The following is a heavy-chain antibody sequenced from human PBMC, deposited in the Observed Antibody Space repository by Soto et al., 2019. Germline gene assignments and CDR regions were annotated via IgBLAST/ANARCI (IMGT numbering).Heavy chain of an antibody. Sequence: ASVKVSCKASGYIFNRHSISWVRQAPGQRLEWMGWINAGNGNTKYSQKFQGRVTITRDTSASTAYMELSSLRSEDTAVYYCARDLGGWPDYWGQGTLVTVSS. J-gene: IGHJ4*02. V-gene: IGHV1-3*01. CDR2: INAGNGNT. CDR3: ARDLGGWPDY. CDR1: GYIFNRHS. D-gene: IGHD2-15*01.